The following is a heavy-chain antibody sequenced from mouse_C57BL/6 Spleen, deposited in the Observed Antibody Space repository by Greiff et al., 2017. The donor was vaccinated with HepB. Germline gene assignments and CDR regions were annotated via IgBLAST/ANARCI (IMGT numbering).Heavy chain of an antibody. CDR2: IYPGDGST. CDR3: ARDYGRGFAY. V-gene: IGHV1-85*01. J-gene: IGHJ3*01. D-gene: IGHD1-2*01. CDR1: GYTFTSYD. Sequence: QVQLQQSGPELVKPGASVKLSCKASGYTFTSYDINWVKQMPGLGLEWIGWIYPGDGSTKYNEKLKGKATLTVDTSSSTAYMELHSLPSEDSAVYFCARDYGRGFAYWGQGTLVSVSA.